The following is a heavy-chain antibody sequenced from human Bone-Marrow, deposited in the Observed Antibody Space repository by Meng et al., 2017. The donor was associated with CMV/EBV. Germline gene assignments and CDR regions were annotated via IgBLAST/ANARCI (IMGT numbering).Heavy chain of an antibody. Sequence: QVQLVYYGVLSRMPGPYMQVACNASGCTINRYQLPWLQHAPGQGLEWMGLSNPSCCSTRYAQKFQGRAPMTRDSSTCTVYMERSSLISEVTAVYYCARRRRDSSGYYFDYWGQGTLVTVSS. CDR1: GCTINRYQ. D-gene: IGHD3-22*01. V-gene: IGHV1-46*02. CDR3: ARRRRDSSGYYFDY. J-gene: IGHJ4*02. CDR2: SNPSCCST.